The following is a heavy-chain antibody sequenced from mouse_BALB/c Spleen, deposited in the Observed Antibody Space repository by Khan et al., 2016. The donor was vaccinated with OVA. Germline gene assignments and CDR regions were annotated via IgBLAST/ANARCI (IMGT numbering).Heavy chain of an antibody. J-gene: IGHJ2*01. CDR3: TRDRIDY. CDR2: INPTSGYT. V-gene: IGHV1-7*01. CDR1: GYTFTTYW. Sequence: VELVESGAELAKPGASVKMSCKASGYTFTTYWMHWVKQRPGQGLEWIGYINPTSGYTYYNEKFKDRATLSADKSSSTAYMQLSSLTSEDSAVYYCTRDRIDYWGQGTTLTVSS.